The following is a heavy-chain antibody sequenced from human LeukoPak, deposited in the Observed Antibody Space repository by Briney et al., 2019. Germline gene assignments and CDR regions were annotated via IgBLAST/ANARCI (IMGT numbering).Heavy chain of an antibody. CDR1: GFTFSSYA. CDR2: ISGSGGRT. CDR3: AKDQMSSSWTYYLDY. V-gene: IGHV3-23*01. D-gene: IGHD6-13*01. J-gene: IGHJ4*02. Sequence: GGSLRLSCAASGFTFSSYAMSWVRQAPGKGLEWVSAISGSGGRTYYADSVKGRFTISRDNSKNTLYLQMNSLRAEDTAVYYCAKDQMSSSWTYYLDYWGQGTLVTVSS.